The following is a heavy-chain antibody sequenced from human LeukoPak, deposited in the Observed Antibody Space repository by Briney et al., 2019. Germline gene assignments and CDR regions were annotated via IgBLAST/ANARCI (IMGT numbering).Heavy chain of an antibody. CDR3: ARESPMVRGVIIS. V-gene: IGHV3-21*01. J-gene: IGHJ4*02. D-gene: IGHD3-10*01. CDR1: GFTFSSYS. CDR2: ISSSSSYI. Sequence: GGSLRLSSAASGFTFSSYSMNWVRQAPGKGLEWVSSISSSSSYIYYADSVKGRFTISRDNAKNSLYLQMNSLRAEDTAVYYCARESPMVRGVIISWGQGTLVTVSS.